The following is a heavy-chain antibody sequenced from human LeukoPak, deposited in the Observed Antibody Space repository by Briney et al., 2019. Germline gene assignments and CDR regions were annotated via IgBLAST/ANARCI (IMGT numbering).Heavy chain of an antibody. CDR2: INTNTGNP. CDR3: ARGWGASAGLSPDFDY. Sequence: GASVKVSCKASGYTFTSYAMTWVRQAPGQGLEWMGWINTNTGNPTYAQGFTGRFVFSLDTSVSTAYLQISSLKAEDTAVYYCARGWGASAGLSPDFDYWGQGTLVTVSS. CDR1: GYTFTSYA. D-gene: IGHD6-13*01. V-gene: IGHV7-4-1*02. J-gene: IGHJ4*02.